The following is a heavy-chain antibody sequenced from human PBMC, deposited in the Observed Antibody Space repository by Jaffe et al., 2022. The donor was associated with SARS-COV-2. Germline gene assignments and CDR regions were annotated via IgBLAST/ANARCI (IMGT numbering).Heavy chain of an antibody. J-gene: IGHJ4*02. CDR3: ARDGGSLLRGYDSSGHSAGFDY. CDR2: MNPNSGNT. Sequence: QVQLVQSGAEVKKPGASVKVSCKASGYTFTSYDINWVRQATGQGLEWMGWMNPNSGNTGYAQKFQGRVTMTRNTSISTAYMELSSLRSEDTAVYYCARDGGSLLRGYDSSGHSAGFDYWGQGTLVTVSS. D-gene: IGHD3-22*01. CDR1: GYTFTSYD. V-gene: IGHV1-8*01.